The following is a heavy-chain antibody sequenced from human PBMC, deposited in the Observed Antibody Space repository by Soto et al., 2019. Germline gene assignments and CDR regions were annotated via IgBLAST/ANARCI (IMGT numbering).Heavy chain of an antibody. CDR3: ATGYCTNGVCYTRTLSGRDV. CDR1: GGSFSGSY. CDR2: INPSGST. Sequence: QVQLQQWGAGLLKPSETLSLTCAVYGGSFSGSYWSWIRQPPGKGLEWIGEINPSGSTNYNPSLKSRVTRSVDTAKNHFSLELSSVTAAGTAVYYCATGYCTNGVCYTRTLSGRDVWGQGTTVTVSS. V-gene: IGHV4-34*01. J-gene: IGHJ6*02. D-gene: IGHD2-8*01.